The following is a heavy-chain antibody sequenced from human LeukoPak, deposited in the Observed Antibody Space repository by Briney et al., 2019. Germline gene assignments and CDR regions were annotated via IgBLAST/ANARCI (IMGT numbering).Heavy chain of an antibody. CDR1: GGSISSGAYY. CDR2: IYNTGST. J-gene: IGHJ4*02. Sequence: MPSETLSPTCTVSGGSISSGAYYWSWIRQHPEKGLEWIGYIYNTGSTYYNPSLESRLTMSVDTSENQFSLNLSSVTAADTAVYYCARYFGYYFDSWGQGTLVTVSS. CDR3: ARYFGYYFDS. D-gene: IGHD3-9*01. V-gene: IGHV4-31*03.